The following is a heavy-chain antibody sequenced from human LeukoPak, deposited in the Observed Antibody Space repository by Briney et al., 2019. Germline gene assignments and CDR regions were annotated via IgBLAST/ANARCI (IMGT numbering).Heavy chain of an antibody. CDR1: GYTFTGYY. CDR2: INPNSGGT. D-gene: IGHD3-9*01. J-gene: IGHJ4*02. Sequence: ASVKVSCKASGYTFTGYYMHWVRQAPGQGLEWMGWINPNSGGTNYAQKFQGRVTMTRDTSISPAYMELSRLRSDDTAVYYCARDGGITIFQTDWGQGTLVTVSS. V-gene: IGHV1-2*02. CDR3: ARDGGITIFQTD.